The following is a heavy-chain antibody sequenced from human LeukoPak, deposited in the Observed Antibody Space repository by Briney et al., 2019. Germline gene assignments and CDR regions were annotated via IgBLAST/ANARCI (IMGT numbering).Heavy chain of an antibody. CDR2: ISGSGGST. Sequence: GGSLRLSCAASGFTFSSYAMRWVRQAPGKGLEWVSAISGSGGSTYYADSVKGRFTVSRDNSKNTLYLQMNSQRAEDTAVYYCAKDVSGYVNSGVDYWGQGTLVTVSS. J-gene: IGHJ4*02. D-gene: IGHD3-22*01. CDR3: AKDVSGYVNSGVDY. CDR1: GFTFSSYA. V-gene: IGHV3-23*01.